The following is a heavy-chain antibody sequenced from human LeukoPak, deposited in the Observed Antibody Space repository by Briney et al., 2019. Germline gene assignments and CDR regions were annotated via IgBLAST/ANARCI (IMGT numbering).Heavy chain of an antibody. D-gene: IGHD3-3*01. Sequence: HPGGSLRLSCTASTRYFTNYWMHWVRQVPGKGLAWLSRIDRDGLREDYSDSVRGRFTISRHNAKSTTYLQMNSLRAEDTAVYYCGTSRWSGVVDSWGQGALVTVSS. J-gene: IGHJ5*01. CDR3: GTSRWSGVVDS. CDR1: TRYFTNYW. CDR2: IDRDGLRE. V-gene: IGHV3-74*01.